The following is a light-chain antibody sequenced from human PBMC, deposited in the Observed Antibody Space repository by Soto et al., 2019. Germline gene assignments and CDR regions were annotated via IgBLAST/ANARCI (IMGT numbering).Light chain of an antibody. V-gene: IGLV1-36*01. CDR3: AAWDDSLNGVV. Sequence: QSVLTQPPSVSEAPRQRVTISCSGSSSNIGNNAVNWYQQLPGKAPKLLIYYDDLLPSGVSDRFSGSKSGTSASLAISGLWSEDEADYYCAAWDDSLNGVVFGGGTKLTVL. CDR2: YDD. J-gene: IGLJ2*01. CDR1: SSNIGNNA.